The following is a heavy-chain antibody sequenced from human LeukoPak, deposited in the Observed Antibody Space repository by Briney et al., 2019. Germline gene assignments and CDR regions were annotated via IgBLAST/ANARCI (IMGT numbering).Heavy chain of an antibody. CDR1: GGSISSSN. Sequence: LSLTCAVSGGSISSSNWWSWVRQPPGKGLEWVAVISYDGSNKYYADSVKGRFTISRDNSKNTLYLQMNSLRAEDTAVYYCAKGYGDFYWGQGTLVTVSS. D-gene: IGHD4-17*01. CDR3: AKGYGDFY. V-gene: IGHV3-30*18. CDR2: ISYDGSNK. J-gene: IGHJ4*02.